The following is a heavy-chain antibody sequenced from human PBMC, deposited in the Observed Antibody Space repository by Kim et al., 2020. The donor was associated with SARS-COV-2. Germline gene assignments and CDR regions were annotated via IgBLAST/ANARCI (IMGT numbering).Heavy chain of an antibody. CDR2: IRGKNYGGTT. V-gene: IGHV3-49*03. CDR3: TRDRRNWSEDFLFGMDV. D-gene: IGHD1-1*01. Sequence: GGSLRLSCTASGFLFREYAMTWYRQAPGKGLEWVACIRGKNYGGTTEYAASVKDRFTISRDDVRGIAYLQMNSLKAEDTGVYYCTRDRRNWSEDFLFGMDVWGQGTTVTVSS. J-gene: IGHJ6*02. CDR1: GFLFREYA.